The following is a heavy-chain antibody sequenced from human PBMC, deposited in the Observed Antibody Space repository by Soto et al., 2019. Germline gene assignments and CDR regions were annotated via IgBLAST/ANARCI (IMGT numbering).Heavy chain of an antibody. CDR2: IKPDESEK. CDR3: AREIPILXFDN. J-gene: IGHJ4*02. Sequence: PGGSLRLSCAASGFPFTVYWMSWVRQAPGKGLEWVANIKPDESEKYYVDSVKGRFTISRDNAKNSLYLQMNSLRTEDTAVYYCAREIPILXFDNWGQAPLVTVSS. V-gene: IGHV3-7*01. CDR1: GFPFTVYW.